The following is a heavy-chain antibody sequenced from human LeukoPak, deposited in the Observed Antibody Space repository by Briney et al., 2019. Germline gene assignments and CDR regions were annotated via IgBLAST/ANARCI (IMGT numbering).Heavy chain of an antibody. CDR2: ISYDGSNK. Sequence: GRSLRLSCAASGFTFSSYGMHWVRQAPGKGLEWVAVISYDGSNKYYADSVKGRFTISRDNSKNTLYLQMNSLRAEDTAVYYRARRGYSYGYYWGQGTLVTVSS. J-gene: IGHJ4*02. D-gene: IGHD5-18*01. CDR3: ARRGYSYGYY. V-gene: IGHV3-30*03. CDR1: GFTFSSYG.